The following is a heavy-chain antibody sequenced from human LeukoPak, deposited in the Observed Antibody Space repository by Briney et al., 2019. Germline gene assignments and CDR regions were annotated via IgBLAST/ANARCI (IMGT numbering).Heavy chain of an antibody. CDR2: ISGSGGST. J-gene: IGHJ1*01. V-gene: IGHV3-23*01. Sequence: PGGSLRLSCAASGFTFSSHGMSWVRQAPGKGLEWVSAISGSGGSTYYADSVKGRFTISRDNSKNTLYLQMNSLRAEDTAVYYCAKDYYDILTGYPPYGYFQHWGQGTLVTVSS. D-gene: IGHD3-9*01. CDR1: GFTFSSHG. CDR3: AKDYYDILTGYPPYGYFQH.